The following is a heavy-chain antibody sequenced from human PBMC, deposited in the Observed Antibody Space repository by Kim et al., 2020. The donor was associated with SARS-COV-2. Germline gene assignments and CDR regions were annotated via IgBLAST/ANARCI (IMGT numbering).Heavy chain of an antibody. D-gene: IGHD6-13*01. CDR1: GGSFSGYY. V-gene: IGHV4-34*01. J-gene: IGHJ4*02. Sequence: SETLSLTCAVYGGSFSGYYWSWIRQPPGKGLEWIGEINHSGSTNYNPSLKSRVTISVDTSKNQFSLKLSSVTAADTAVYYCARRQGGSRIAAAGTVGGQRGRFFDYWGQGTLVTVSS. CDR2: INHSGST. CDR3: ARRQGGSRIAAAGTVGGQRGRFFDY.